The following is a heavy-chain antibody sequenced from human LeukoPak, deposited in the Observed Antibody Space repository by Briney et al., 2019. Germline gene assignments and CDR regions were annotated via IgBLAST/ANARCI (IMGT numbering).Heavy chain of an antibody. CDR3: AREQWFGELLRGNDAFDI. J-gene: IGHJ3*02. V-gene: IGHV1-2*04. Sequence: ASVKVSCKASGYTFTGYYMHWVRQAPGQGLEWMGWINPNSGGTNYAQKFQGWVTMTRDTSISTTYMELSRLRSVGTAVYHCAREQWFGELLRGNDAFDIWGQGTMVTVSS. CDR1: GYTFTGYY. CDR2: INPNSGGT. D-gene: IGHD3-10*01.